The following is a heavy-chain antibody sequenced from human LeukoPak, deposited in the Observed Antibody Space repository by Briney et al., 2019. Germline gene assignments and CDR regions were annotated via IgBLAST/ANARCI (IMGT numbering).Heavy chain of an antibody. J-gene: IGHJ4*02. V-gene: IGHV5-51*01. Sequence: GESLKISCKGSGYSFSTYWIAWVRQMPGKGLEWMGIIYPGDSTTTYSPSFQGQVTVSADKSFSTAYLQWSTLKASDTAMYYCARRYCSGGSCYYFDQWGQGTLVTVSS. CDR3: ARRYCSGGSCYYFDQ. CDR1: GYSFSTYW. CDR2: IYPGDSTT. D-gene: IGHD2-15*01.